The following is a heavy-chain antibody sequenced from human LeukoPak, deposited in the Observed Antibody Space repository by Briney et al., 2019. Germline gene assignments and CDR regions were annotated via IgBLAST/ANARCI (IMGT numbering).Heavy chain of an antibody. CDR3: ARDETYGGNSGY. D-gene: IGHD4-23*01. J-gene: IGHJ4*02. Sequence: GGSLRLSCAASGFTFSTYSMNWVRQAPGKGLEWVSSISSSSSYIYYADSVKGRFTISRDNAKDSLYLQMNSLRAEDTALYYCARDETYGGNSGYWGQGTLVTVSS. CDR2: ISSSSSYI. V-gene: IGHV3-21*01. CDR1: GFTFSTYS.